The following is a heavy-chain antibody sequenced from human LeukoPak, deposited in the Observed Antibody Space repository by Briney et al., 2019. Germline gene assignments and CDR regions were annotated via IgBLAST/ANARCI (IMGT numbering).Heavy chain of an antibody. V-gene: IGHV3-9*03. CDR3: AKGLSIDYYYYMDV. CDR1: GFTFDDYA. J-gene: IGHJ6*03. Sequence: GGSLRLSCAASGFTFDDYAMHWVWQAPGKGLEWVSGISWNSGSIGYADSVKGRFTISRDNAKNSLYLQMNSLRAEDMALYYCAKGLSIDYYYYMDVWGKGTTVTVSS. CDR2: ISWNSGSI. D-gene: IGHD2-21*01.